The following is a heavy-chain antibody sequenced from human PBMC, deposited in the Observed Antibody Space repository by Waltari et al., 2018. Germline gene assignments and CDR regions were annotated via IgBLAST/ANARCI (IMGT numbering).Heavy chain of an antibody. Sequence: QVQLQESGPGLVKPSQTLSLTCTVSGDSIPSNSFSWYWVRQPAGKGLEWLGRFYSSEYINYNPSLKSRVTISRDTSKKQFFLKLTSVTAADTAFYYCAREVTKVELGRRLPHFFDSWGQGTLVTVSS. J-gene: IGHJ4*02. V-gene: IGHV4-61*02. CDR1: GDSIPSNSFS. CDR2: FYSSEYI. D-gene: IGHD7-27*01. CDR3: AREVTKVELGRRLPHFFDS.